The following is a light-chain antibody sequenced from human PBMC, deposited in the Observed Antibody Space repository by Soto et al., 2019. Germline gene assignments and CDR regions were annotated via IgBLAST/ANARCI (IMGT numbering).Light chain of an antibody. Sequence: EIVLTQSPGTLSLSPGERATLSCRASQSVSSSYLAWYQHKPGQAPRLLIYGASSRATGIPDRFSGSGSGTDFTLTISRLEPEDFAVYYCQQYGSAPQTLGQGTKVEIE. CDR2: GAS. V-gene: IGKV3-20*01. CDR1: QSVSSSY. CDR3: QQYGSAPQT. J-gene: IGKJ1*01.